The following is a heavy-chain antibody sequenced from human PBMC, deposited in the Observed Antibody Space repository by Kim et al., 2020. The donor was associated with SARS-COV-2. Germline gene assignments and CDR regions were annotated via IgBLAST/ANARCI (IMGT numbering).Heavy chain of an antibody. CDR1: GFTFSSYG. Sequence: GGSLRLSCAASGFTFSSYGMHWVRQAPGKGLEWVAVISYDGSNKYYADSVKGRFTISRDNSKNTLYLQMNSLRAEDTAVYYCAKEEGSGYSSGWTYYYYGMDVWGKGTPVTVSS. CDR2: ISYDGSNK. V-gene: IGHV3-30*18. D-gene: IGHD6-19*01. J-gene: IGHJ6*04. CDR3: AKEEGSGYSSGWTYYYYGMDV.